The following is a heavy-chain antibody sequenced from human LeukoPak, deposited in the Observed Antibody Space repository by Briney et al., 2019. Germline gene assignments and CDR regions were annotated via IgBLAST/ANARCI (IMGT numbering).Heavy chain of an antibody. J-gene: IGHJ4*02. V-gene: IGHV4-59*08. Sequence: SETLSLTCNVSGGSFNNYYWSWIRQPPGKGLEWIGFIYYSGSTNYNPSLKSRLTISLETSKNQFSLRLSSVTAADTAVCYCARGIGSSFHYFDYWGQGTLVTVSS. CDR1: GGSFNNYY. CDR3: ARGIGSSFHYFDY. CDR2: IYYSGST. D-gene: IGHD6-6*01.